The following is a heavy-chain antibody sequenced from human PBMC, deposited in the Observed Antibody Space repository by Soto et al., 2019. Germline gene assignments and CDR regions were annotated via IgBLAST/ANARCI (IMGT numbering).Heavy chain of an antibody. V-gene: IGHV2-5*01. CDR2: IKWNDDT. J-gene: IGHJ4*02. Sequence: QITLKESGPTLVKPTQTLTLTCALSGVSLSTSDVAVAWIRQPPGKALEWLALIKWNDDTRYSPSLRSRLAITKDTSKSWVVLTMTSMDSMDTATYYCARMIVRPGRSELDYWGQGVLVTVSS. CDR1: GVSLSTSDVA. CDR3: ARMIVRPGRSELDY. D-gene: IGHD1-1*01.